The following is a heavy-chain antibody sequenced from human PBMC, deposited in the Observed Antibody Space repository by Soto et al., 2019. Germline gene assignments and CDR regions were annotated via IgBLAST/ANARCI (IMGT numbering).Heavy chain of an antibody. D-gene: IGHD6-19*01. J-gene: IGHJ4*02. CDR3: AKDPRIGIAVAGVFDY. CDR2: IWNDGSYK. Sequence: GGSLRLSCATSGFSFGSYGMSWVRQAPGKGLEWVAIIWNDGSYKDYADSVKGRFTISRDNSKNTLYLQMNSLRAEDTAVYYCAKDPRIGIAVAGVFDYWGQGTLVTVSS. V-gene: IGHV3-33*06. CDR1: GFSFGSYG.